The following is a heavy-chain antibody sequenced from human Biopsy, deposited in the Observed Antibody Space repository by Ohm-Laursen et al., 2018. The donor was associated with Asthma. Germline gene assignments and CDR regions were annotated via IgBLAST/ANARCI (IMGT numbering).Heavy chain of an antibody. CDR1: GFSFSNFA. J-gene: IGHJ4*02. CDR3: ARAISSSWWAVEY. V-gene: IGHV3-30*01. CDR2: ISKDASTQ. D-gene: IGHD6-6*01. Sequence: SLRLSCSASGFSFSNFAIHWVRQAPGKGLEWVGVISKDASTQDYADSAKGRFTMARDNSKNTLDLQMNSLRAEDTAVYYCARAISSSWWAVEYWGQGTLVTVSS.